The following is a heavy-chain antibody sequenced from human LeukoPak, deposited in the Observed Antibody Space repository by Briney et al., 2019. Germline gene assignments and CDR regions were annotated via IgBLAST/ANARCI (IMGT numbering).Heavy chain of an antibody. J-gene: IGHJ4*02. CDR1: GGSISSSSYY. Sequence: SETLSLTCTVSGGSISSSSYYWGWIRQPPGKGLEWIGSIYYSGSTYYNPSLKSRVTISVDTSKNQFSLKLSSVTAADTAVYYCARETDSGSYYGLDYWGQGTLVTVSS. D-gene: IGHD1-26*01. V-gene: IGHV4-39*07. CDR2: IYYSGST. CDR3: ARETDSGSYYGLDY.